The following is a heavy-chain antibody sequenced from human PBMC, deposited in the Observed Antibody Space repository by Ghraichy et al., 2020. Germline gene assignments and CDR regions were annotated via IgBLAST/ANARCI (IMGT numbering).Heavy chain of an antibody. CDR1: GFIFTTYW. CDR2: IKRDGSEK. Sequence: LSLTCAASGFIFTTYWMSWLRQAPGKGLEWVANIKRDGSEKYYVDSVKGRFSISRDNAKNSLFLQMNSLRAEDTAIYYCARGGKFYYDNTGYPGDFWGQGTLVTVSS. V-gene: IGHV3-7*01. J-gene: IGHJ4*02. CDR3: ARGGKFYYDNTGYPGDF. D-gene: IGHD3-22*01.